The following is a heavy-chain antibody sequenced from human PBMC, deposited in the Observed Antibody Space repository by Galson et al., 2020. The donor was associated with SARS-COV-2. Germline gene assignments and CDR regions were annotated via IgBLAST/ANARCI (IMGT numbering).Heavy chain of an antibody. CDR1: GYTFTSHG. CDR2: ISTYNGDT. Sequence: ASVKVSCKASGYTFTSHGISGVRQAPGQGLEWMGWISTYNGDTYYAPKVQGRSTMPTDTSTSTAYMELRSLRSDDTAVYYCARDFWYYASGSEYWGQGTLVTVSS. V-gene: IGHV1-18*01. CDR3: ARDFWYYASGSEY. J-gene: IGHJ4*02. D-gene: IGHD3-10*01.